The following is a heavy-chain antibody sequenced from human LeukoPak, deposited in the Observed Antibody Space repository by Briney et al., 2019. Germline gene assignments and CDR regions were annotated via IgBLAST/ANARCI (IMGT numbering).Heavy chain of an antibody. V-gene: IGHV3-21*01. Sequence: GGSLRLSCAASGFAFSSFSMAWVRQAPGKGLEWVSSISSDNYISYADSLEGRFTISRDNAEKSLSLQMHSLRAEDTAMYYCVRLGAVLQSPWRWGPKSGSAKEYYFDRWGQGALVTVSS. CDR2: ISSDNYI. D-gene: IGHD3-9*01. J-gene: IGHJ4*02. CDR3: VRLGAVLQSPWRWGPKSGSAKEYYFDR. CDR1: GFAFSSFS.